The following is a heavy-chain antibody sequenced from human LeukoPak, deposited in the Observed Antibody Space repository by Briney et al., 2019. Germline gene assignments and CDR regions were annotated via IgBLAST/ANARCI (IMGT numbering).Heavy chain of an antibody. Sequence: PGRSLRLSCAASGFTFDDYAMHWVRQAPGKGLEWVSGIRWNSGSIGYADSVKGRFTISRDNAKNSLYLQMNSLRAEDMALYYCARSPLYDFWSGYFDFWGQGTLVTVSS. D-gene: IGHD3-3*01. V-gene: IGHV3-9*03. CDR1: GFTFDDYA. J-gene: IGHJ4*02. CDR3: ARSPLYDFWSGYFDF. CDR2: IRWNSGSI.